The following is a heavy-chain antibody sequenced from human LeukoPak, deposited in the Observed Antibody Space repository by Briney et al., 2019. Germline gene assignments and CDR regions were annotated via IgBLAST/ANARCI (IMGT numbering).Heavy chain of an antibody. CDR1: GFTFSSYA. D-gene: IGHD3-16*02. CDR2: ISGSGGST. CDR3: AKEHNDYVWGSYRSPADDAFDI. V-gene: IGHV3-23*01. J-gene: IGHJ3*02. Sequence: PGGSLRLSCAASGFTFSSYAMSWVRQAPGKGLEWVSAISGSGGSTYYADSVKGRFTISRDNSKNTLYLQMNSLRAEDTAVYYCAKEHNDYVWGSYRSPADDAFDIWGQGTMVTVSS.